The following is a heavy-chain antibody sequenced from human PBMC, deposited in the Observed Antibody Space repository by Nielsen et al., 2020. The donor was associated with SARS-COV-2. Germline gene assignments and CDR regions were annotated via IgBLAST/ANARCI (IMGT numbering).Heavy chain of an antibody. CDR1: GYTLTELA. J-gene: IGHJ3*02. CDR2: FDPEDGET. Sequence: ASVKVSCKVTGYTLTELAIHWVRQAPGKGLEWMGSFDPEDGETIYAQRFQGRVTMTRNTSISTAYMELSSLRSEDTAVYYCARGGINYYDSSGYPAFDIWGQGTMVTVSS. CDR3: ARGGINYYDSSGYPAFDI. V-gene: IGHV1-24*01. D-gene: IGHD3-22*01.